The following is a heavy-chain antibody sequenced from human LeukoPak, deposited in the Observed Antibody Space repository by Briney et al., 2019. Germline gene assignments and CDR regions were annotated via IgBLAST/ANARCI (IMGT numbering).Heavy chain of an antibody. D-gene: IGHD1-20*01. Sequence: KSSETLSLPCTVSGGSISSYYWSWLRQPPGQGLNWFGYIYYSGSTNYNPSLKSRVTISVDTSKNQFSLKLSSVTAADTAVYYCARATYNGNDVPFDYWGQGTLVSVSS. CDR3: ARATYNGNDVPFDY. V-gene: IGHV4-59*01. CDR1: GGSISSYY. CDR2: IYYSGST. J-gene: IGHJ4*02.